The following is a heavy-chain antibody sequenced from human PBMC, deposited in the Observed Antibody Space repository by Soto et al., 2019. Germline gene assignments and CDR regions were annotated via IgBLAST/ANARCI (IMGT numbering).Heavy chain of an antibody. Sequence: PSQTLSLTCDISGDSVSRNSATWSWIRQSPSRGLEWLGRTYYRSIWYNDYALSVKSRITINPDTSKNQFSLQLNSVTPEDTAVYYCSRGNYGLDVRGQGTTVTVSS. J-gene: IGHJ6*02. CDR3: SRGNYGLDV. CDR1: GDSVSRNSAT. CDR2: TYYRSIWYN. V-gene: IGHV6-1*01.